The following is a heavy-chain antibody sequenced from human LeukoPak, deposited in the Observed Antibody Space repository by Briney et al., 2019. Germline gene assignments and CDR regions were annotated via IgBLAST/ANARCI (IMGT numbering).Heavy chain of an antibody. J-gene: IGHJ6*02. D-gene: IGHD3-10*01. CDR2: INPNSGGT. CDR1: GYTFTGYY. V-gene: IGHV1-2*02. Sequence: ASVPLSCKASGYTFTGYYMHWVRQAPGRGLEWMGWINPNSGGTNYAQKFQGRVTMTRDTSISTAYMELSRLRSDDTAVYYCARGYGSGSTSYYYYYGMDVWGQGTTVTVSS. CDR3: ARGYGSGSTSYYYYYGMDV.